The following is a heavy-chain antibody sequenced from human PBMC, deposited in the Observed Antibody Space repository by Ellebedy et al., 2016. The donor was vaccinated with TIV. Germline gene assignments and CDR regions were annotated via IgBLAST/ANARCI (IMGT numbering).Heavy chain of an antibody. J-gene: IGHJ4*02. CDR2: VGLGGDST. V-gene: IGHV3-23*01. Sequence: GGSLRLXXAAPGFTFDSFSMTWVRQAPGRGLEWIATVGLGGDSTHYADSVKGRFTISRDDSKATLYLQMTSLRAEDTAVYYCVKRKLIVYFDAWGQGTLVTVSS. CDR1: GFTFDSFS. D-gene: IGHD3-16*02. CDR3: VKRKLIVYFDA.